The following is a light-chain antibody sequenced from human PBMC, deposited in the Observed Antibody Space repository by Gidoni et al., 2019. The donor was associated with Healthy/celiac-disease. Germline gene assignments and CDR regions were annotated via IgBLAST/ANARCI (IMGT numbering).Light chain of an antibody. CDR1: SSDVGGYNY. CDR3: SSYAGSLYV. CDR2: EVS. J-gene: IGLJ1*01. Sequence: QSALTQPPSPSGSPGQSVTISCTGTSSDVGGYNYFSWYQQHPGKAPKLMIYEVSKRPSGVPDRFSGSKSGNMASLTVSGLQAEDEADYYCSSYAGSLYVFGTGTKVTVL. V-gene: IGLV2-8*01.